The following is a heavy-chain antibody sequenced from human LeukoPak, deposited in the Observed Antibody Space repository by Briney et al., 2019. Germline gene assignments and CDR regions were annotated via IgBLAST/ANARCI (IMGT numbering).Heavy chain of an antibody. D-gene: IGHD3-3*01. CDR1: GYSISSGYY. V-gene: IGHV4-38-2*02. Sequence: SETLSLTCTVSGYSISSGYYWGWIRQPPGKGLEWIGSIYHSGSTYYNPSLKSRVTISVDTSKNQFSLKLSSVTAADTAVYYCARYRIRSGFDYWGQGTLVTVSS. CDR3: ARYRIRSGFDY. J-gene: IGHJ4*02. CDR2: IYHSGST.